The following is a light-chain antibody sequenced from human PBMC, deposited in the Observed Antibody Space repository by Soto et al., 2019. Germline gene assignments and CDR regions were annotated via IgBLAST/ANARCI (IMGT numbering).Light chain of an antibody. V-gene: IGLV1-40*01. CDR3: QSYDSSLSGHVV. CDR1: SSNIGAGYD. J-gene: IGLJ2*01. Sequence: VLTQPPSVSGAPGQRVTISCTGSSSNIGAGYDVHWYQQLPGTAPKLLIYGNSNRPSGVPDRFSGSKSGTSASLAITGLQAEDEADYYCQSYDSSLSGHVVFGGGTQLTVL. CDR2: GNS.